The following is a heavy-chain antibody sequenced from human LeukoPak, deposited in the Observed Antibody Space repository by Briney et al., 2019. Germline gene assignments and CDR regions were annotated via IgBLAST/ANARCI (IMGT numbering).Heavy chain of an antibody. CDR2: ISYDGSNK. V-gene: IGHV3-30-3*01. CDR3: ARSDIVVVPGTTFYGMHV. J-gene: IGHJ6*02. D-gene: IGHD2-2*01. Sequence: PGRSLRLSCAASGFTFSSYAMHWVRQAPGKGLEWVAVISYDGSNKYYADSVKGRFTISRDNSKNTLYLQMNSLRAEDTAVYYCARSDIVVVPGTTFYGMHVWGQGTTVTASS. CDR1: GFTFSSYA.